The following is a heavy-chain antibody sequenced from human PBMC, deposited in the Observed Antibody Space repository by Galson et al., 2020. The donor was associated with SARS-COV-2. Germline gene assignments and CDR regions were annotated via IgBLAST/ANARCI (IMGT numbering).Heavy chain of an antibody. J-gene: IGHJ4*02. CDR1: GYTFTAHH. CDR2: IDPYTGGT. V-gene: IGHV1-2*02. Sequence: ASVKVSCKTSGYTFTAHHIKWVRQAPGQGLEWLGWIDPYTGGTNYAQKFQGRVTMTRDTSISTAYMELSRLRSDDTAIYYCAREGGSDGDYFNYWGQGTLVTFSS. D-gene: IGHD1-26*01. CDR3: AREGGSDGDYFNY.